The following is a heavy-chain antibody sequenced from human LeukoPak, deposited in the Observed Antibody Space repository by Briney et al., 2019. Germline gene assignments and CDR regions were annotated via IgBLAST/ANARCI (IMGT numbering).Heavy chain of an antibody. Sequence: ASVKVSCKASGYTFTSYYMHWVRQAPGQGLEWMGIINPSGGSTSYAQKFQGRATMTRDTSTSTVYMELSSLRSEDTAVYYCARVDFSGGSCYWAFDYWGQGTLVTVSS. J-gene: IGHJ4*02. CDR2: INPSGGST. V-gene: IGHV1-46*01. CDR1: GYTFTSYY. CDR3: ARVDFSGGSCYWAFDY. D-gene: IGHD2-15*01.